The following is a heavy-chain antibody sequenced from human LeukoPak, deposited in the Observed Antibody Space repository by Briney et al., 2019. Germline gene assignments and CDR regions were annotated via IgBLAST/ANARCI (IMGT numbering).Heavy chain of an antibody. D-gene: IGHD6-13*01. CDR3: AHRGGGIAAELYFDY. CDR1: GFTFSSYS. Sequence: PGGSLRLSCAASGFTFSSYSMNWVRQAPGKGLEWVSAISGSGGSTYYADSVKGRFTISRDNSKNTPYLQMNSLRAEDTAVYYCAHRGGGIAAELYFDYWGQGTLVTVSS. J-gene: IGHJ4*02. CDR2: ISGSGGST. V-gene: IGHV3-23*01.